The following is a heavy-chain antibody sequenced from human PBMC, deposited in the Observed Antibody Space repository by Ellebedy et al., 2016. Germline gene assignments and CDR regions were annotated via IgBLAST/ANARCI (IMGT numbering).Heavy chain of an antibody. V-gene: IGHV3-23*01. J-gene: IGHJ6*02. Sequence: GESLKISCAASGFTFSSYAMSWVRQAPGKGLEWVSAISGSGGSTYYADSVKGRFTISRDNSKNTLFLQMNSLRAEDTAVYYCARNYAMDVWGQGTTVTVSS. CDR3: ARNYAMDV. CDR2: ISGSGGST. CDR1: GFTFSSYA.